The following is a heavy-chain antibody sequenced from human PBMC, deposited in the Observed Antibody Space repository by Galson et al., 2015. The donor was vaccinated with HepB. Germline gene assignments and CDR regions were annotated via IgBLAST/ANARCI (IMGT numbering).Heavy chain of an antibody. Sequence: SLRLSCAASGFTFSNYAMSWVRQAPGKGLEWVSSIRGSGSRTYYADSVRGRFTISRDNSKNTLYLQMNSLRAEDTAVYYWAKGGDDIRFLEWLLDRNGMDVWGQGTTVTVSS. J-gene: IGHJ6*02. CDR3: AKGGDDIRFLEWLLDRNGMDV. CDR2: IRGSGSRT. CDR1: GFTFSNYA. D-gene: IGHD3-3*01. V-gene: IGHV3-23*01.